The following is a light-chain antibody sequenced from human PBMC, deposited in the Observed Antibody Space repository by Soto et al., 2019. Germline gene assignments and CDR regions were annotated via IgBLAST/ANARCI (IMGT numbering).Light chain of an antibody. J-gene: IGKJ5*01. Sequence: EMMMTQSPATLSVSLGERATLSCRASQSVRSNLAWYQQKSGQAPRLLIYGASTRATGIPARFSGSGSGTEFSLTISSLQSEDFAVYYCQQYNNWPPITFGQGTRLEIK. CDR2: GAS. CDR3: QQYNNWPPIT. V-gene: IGKV3-15*01. CDR1: QSVRSN.